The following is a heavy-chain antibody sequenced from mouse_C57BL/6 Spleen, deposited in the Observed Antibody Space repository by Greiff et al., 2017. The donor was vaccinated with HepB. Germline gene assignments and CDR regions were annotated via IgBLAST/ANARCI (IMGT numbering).Heavy chain of an antibody. CDR1: GYAFTNYL. V-gene: IGHV1-54*01. J-gene: IGHJ3*01. Sequence: QVQLKESGAELVRPGTSVKVSCKASGYAFTNYLIEWVKQRPGQGLEWIGVINPGSGGTNYNEKFKGKATLTADKSSSTAYMQLSSLTSEDSAVYFWASPRFAYWGQGTLVTVSA. CDR3: ASPRFAY. CDR2: INPGSGGT.